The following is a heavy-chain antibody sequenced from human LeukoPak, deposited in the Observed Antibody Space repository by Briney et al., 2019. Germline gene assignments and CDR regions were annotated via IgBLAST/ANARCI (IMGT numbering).Heavy chain of an antibody. CDR1: GFTFSSYS. V-gene: IGHV3-48*01. J-gene: IGHJ6*02. Sequence: GGSLRLSCAASGFTFSSYSMNWVRQAPGKGLEWVSYISSSSTIYYADSVKGRFTISRDNAKNSLYLQMNSLRAEDTAVCYCARDHYFSPGITMVRGSYGMDVWGQGTTVTVSS. CDR3: ARDHYFSPGITMVRGSYGMDV. D-gene: IGHD3-10*01. CDR2: ISSSSTI.